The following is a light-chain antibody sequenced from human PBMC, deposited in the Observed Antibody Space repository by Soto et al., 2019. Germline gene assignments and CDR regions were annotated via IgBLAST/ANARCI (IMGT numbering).Light chain of an antibody. V-gene: IGKV3-20*01. CDR3: QQYGSSPPT. J-gene: IGKJ1*01. CDR1: QSVSSSY. Sequence: EIVLTQSPGTLSLSPEERATLSCRASQSVSSSYVAWYQQKPGQAPRLLIYEASIRAIVIPDRFSGSVSGTDFHLTISRLEPEDFAVYHCQQYGSSPPTFGQGSKVEIK. CDR2: EAS.